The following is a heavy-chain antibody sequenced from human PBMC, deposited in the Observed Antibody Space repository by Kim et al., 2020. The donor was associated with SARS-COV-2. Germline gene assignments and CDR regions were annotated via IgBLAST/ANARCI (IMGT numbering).Heavy chain of an antibody. V-gene: IGHV3-9*01. CDR3: AKDLYSTSGGMDV. D-gene: IGHD6-6*01. J-gene: IGHJ6*02. Sequence: GYADSGKRRFPIYRDNAQNSLYLQMNSLRAEDTALYYCAKDLYSTSGGMDVWGQGTTVTVSS.